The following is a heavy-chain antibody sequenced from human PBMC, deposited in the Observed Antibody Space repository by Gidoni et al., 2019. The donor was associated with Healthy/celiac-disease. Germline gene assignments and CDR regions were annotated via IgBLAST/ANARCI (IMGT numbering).Heavy chain of an antibody. J-gene: IGHJ4*02. Sequence: QVTLKESGSVLVKRTETLTLTCTVSGFSLSNARVGVSWIRQPPGKALEWLAHIFSNDEKSYSTSLKSRLNISKDTSKSQVVLTMTNMDPVDTATDYCARIYYGLDSSGYYYTLPYFDYWGQGTLVTVSS. V-gene: IGHV2-26*01. D-gene: IGHD3-22*01. CDR1: GFSLSNARVG. CDR3: ARIYYGLDSSGYYYTLPYFDY. CDR2: IFSNDEK.